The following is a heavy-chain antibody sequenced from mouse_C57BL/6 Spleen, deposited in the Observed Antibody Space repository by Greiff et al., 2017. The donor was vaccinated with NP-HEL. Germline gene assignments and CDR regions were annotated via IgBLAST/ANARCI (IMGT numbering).Heavy chain of an antibody. J-gene: IGHJ4*01. V-gene: IGHV5-16*01. Sequence: EVKLVGSEGGLVQPGSSMKLSCTPSEFTFSDYYMAWVRQVPEKGLEWVANINYDGSSTYYLDSLKSRFIISRDNAKNILYLQMSSLKSEDTATYYCARDSYYAMDYWGQGTSVTVSS. CDR1: EFTFSDYY. CDR3: ARDSYYAMDY. CDR2: INYDGSST.